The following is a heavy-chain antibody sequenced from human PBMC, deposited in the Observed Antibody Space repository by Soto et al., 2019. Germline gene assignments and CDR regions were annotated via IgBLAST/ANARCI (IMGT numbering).Heavy chain of an antibody. J-gene: IGHJ5*02. V-gene: IGHV3-23*01. Sequence: GGSLRLSCAASGFTFGTTYMSWVRQAPGEGLEWVSTIDGSGGITYYADSVKGRFTISRDNSRNTVYLQMNSLRGDDTALYYCVKNSGWFNTWGQGALVTVSS. D-gene: IGHD3-10*01. CDR1: GFTFGTTY. CDR3: VKNSGWFNT. CDR2: IDGSGGIT.